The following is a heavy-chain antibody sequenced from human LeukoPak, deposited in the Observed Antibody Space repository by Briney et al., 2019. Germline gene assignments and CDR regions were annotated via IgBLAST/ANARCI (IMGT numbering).Heavy chain of an antibody. CDR1: GGTFSSYA. Sequence: ASVKVSCKASGGTFSSYAISWVRQAPGQGLEWMGGIIPIFGTANYAQKFQGRVTITADESTSTAYMELSSLRSEDTAVYYCARVKVRGVILNWFDPWGQGTLVTVSS. CDR3: ARVKVRGVILNWFDP. J-gene: IGHJ5*02. V-gene: IGHV1-69*13. D-gene: IGHD3-10*01. CDR2: IIPIFGTA.